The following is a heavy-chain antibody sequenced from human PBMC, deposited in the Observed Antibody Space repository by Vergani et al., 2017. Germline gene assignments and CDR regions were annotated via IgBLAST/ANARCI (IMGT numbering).Heavy chain of an antibody. CDR1: GFTFSSYA. V-gene: IGHV3-30-3*01. J-gene: IGHJ4*02. CDR3: ARDIGAMPIYYFDY. CDR2: ISYDGSNK. Sequence: QVQLVESGGGVVQPGRSLRLSCAASGFTFSSYAMHWVRQAPGKGLEWVAVISYDGSNKYYADSVKGRFTLSRDNSKNTLYLQMNSLRAEDTAVYYCARDIGAMPIYYFDYWGQGTLVTVSS. D-gene: IGHD2-2*01.